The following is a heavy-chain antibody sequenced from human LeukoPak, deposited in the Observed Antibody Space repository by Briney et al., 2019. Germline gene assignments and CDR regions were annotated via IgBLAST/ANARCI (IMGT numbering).Heavy chain of an antibody. CDR1: GFTFRSYA. CDR3: AGGMTTVTSGLDY. CDR2: ISSDGSNK. Sequence: PGGSLRLSCAASGFTFRSYAMHWVRQAPGKGLEWVAVISSDGSNKYYADSVKGRFTISRDNSKNTLYLQMNSLRAEDTAVYYCAGGMTTVTSGLDYWGQGTLVTVSS. J-gene: IGHJ4*02. D-gene: IGHD4-17*01. V-gene: IGHV3-30*04.